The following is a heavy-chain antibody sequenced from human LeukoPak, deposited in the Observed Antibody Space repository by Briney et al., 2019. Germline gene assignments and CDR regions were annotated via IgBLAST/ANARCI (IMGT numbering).Heavy chain of an antibody. CDR2: IYYSGST. V-gene: IGHV4-39*01. CDR3: AIIVGATMGLDY. J-gene: IGHJ4*02. CDR1: GGSISSSSYY. D-gene: IGHD1-26*01. Sequence: SETLSLTCTVSGGSISSSSYYWGWIRQPPGKGLEWFGSIYYSGSTYYNPSLKSRVTISVDTSNNQFSLKLSSVTAADTAVYYCAIIVGATMGLDYWGQGTLVTVSS.